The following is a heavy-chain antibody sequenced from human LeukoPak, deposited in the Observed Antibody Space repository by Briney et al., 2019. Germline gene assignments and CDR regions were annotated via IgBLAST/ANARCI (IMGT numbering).Heavy chain of an antibody. Sequence: GSLRLSCAASGFTFSSYAMHWVRQAPGKGLEWVAVISYDGSNKYYADSVKGRFTISRDNSKNTLYLQMNSLRAEDTAVYYCARDGSTMDYFDYWGQGTLVTVSS. J-gene: IGHJ4*02. D-gene: IGHD2-2*01. CDR2: ISYDGSNK. CDR1: GFTFSSYA. V-gene: IGHV3-30-3*01. CDR3: ARDGSTMDYFDY.